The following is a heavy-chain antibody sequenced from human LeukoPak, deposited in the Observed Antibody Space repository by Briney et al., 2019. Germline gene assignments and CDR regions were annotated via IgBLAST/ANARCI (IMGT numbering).Heavy chain of an antibody. D-gene: IGHD5-18*01. CDR2: IDWDDDK. Sequence: QTLSLTCTFSGFSLSTSGMRVSWIRQPPGKALEWLARIDWDDDKLYSTSLKTRLSIAEDTSKNQAVLTLTNMDPVDTATYYYARAMEGSHFDYWGQGTLVTVSS. CDR3: ARAMEGSHFDY. J-gene: IGHJ4*02. V-gene: IGHV2-70*04. CDR1: GFSLSTSGMR.